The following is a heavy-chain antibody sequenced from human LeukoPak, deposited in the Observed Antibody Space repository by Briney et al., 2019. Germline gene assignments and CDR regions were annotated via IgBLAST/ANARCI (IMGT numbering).Heavy chain of an antibody. CDR2: IYSGGST. CDR3: ARVGPNPYYFDY. Sequence: GGSLRLSCAASGFTFSSYSMNWVRQAPGKGLEWVSVIYSGGSTYYADSVKGRFTISRDNSKNTLYLQMNSLRAEDTAVYYCARVGPNPYYFDYWGQGTLVTVSS. J-gene: IGHJ4*02. V-gene: IGHV3-53*01. CDR1: GFTFSSYS. D-gene: IGHD3-10*01.